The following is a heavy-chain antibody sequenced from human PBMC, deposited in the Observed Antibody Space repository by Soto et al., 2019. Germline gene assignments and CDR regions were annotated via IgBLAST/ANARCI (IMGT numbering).Heavy chain of an antibody. J-gene: IGHJ3*02. CDR3: ARSNYYDSSGYLPDAFDI. D-gene: IGHD3-22*01. CDR1: GYSFTSYW. CDR2: IYPGDSDT. V-gene: IGHV5-51*01. Sequence: GESLKISCKGSGYSFTSYWIGWVRQMPGKGLEWMGIIYPGDSDTRYSPSFQGQVTISADKSISTAYLQWSSLKASDTAMYYCARSNYYDSSGYLPDAFDISGQGTMVTVSS.